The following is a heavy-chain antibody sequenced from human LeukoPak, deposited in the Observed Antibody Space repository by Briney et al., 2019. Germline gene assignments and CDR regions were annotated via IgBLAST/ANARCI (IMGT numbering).Heavy chain of an antibody. CDR1: GYTLTELS. V-gene: IGHV1-24*01. J-gene: IGHJ4*02. Sequence: ASVKVSCKVSGYTLTELSMHWVRQAPVKGLEWMGGFDPEDGETIYAQKFQGRVTMTEATSTDTAYMELSSLRSEDTAVYYCATAYGSGNRCFDYWGQGTLVTVSS. CDR3: ATAYGSGNRCFDY. D-gene: IGHD3-10*01. CDR2: FDPEDGET.